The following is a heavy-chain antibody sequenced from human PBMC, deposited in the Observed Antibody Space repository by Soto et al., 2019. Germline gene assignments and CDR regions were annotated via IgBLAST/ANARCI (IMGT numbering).Heavy chain of an antibody. CDR3: ARGALGSSSSWLAFWFDP. CDR1: GGSISSGHYY. J-gene: IGHJ5*02. D-gene: IGHD6-6*01. CDR2: IYSSGST. V-gene: IGHV4-30-4*01. Sequence: PSETLSLTCTVSGGSISSGHYYWSWIRQPPGKGLEWIGYIYSSGSTYYNPSLMSRVTISVDTSKNQFSLKLSSVTAADTAMYYCARGALGSSSSWLAFWFDPWGQGTLVTVSS.